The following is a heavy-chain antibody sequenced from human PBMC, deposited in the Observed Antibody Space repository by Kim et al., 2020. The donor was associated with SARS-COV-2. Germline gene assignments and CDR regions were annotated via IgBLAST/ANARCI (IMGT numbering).Heavy chain of an antibody. J-gene: IGHJ2*01. V-gene: IGHV4-34*01. CDR3: ARVRRGGPVRSWYFDL. Sequence: SLKSRVTISVDTSKNQFSLKLSSVTAADTAVYYCARVRRGGPVRSWYFDLWGRGTLVTVSS. D-gene: IGHD3-10*01.